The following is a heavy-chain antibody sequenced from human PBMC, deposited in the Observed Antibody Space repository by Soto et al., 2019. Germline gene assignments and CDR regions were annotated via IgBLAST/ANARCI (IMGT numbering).Heavy chain of an antibody. J-gene: IGHJ6*02. CDR2: ISWNSGSI. Sequence: HPGGSLRLSCAASGFTFDDYAMHWVRQAPGKGLEWVSGISWNSGSIGYADSVKGRFTISRDNAKNSLYLQMNSLRAEDTALYYCAKDAGLRGYYYGMDVWGQGTTVTVSS. V-gene: IGHV3-9*01. CDR3: AKDAGLRGYYYGMDV. D-gene: IGHD5-12*01. CDR1: GFTFDDYA.